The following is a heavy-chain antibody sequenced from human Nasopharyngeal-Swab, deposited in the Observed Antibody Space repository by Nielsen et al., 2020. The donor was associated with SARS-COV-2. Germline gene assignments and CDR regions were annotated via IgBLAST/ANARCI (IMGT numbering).Heavy chain of an antibody. CDR2: IYYSGST. CDR3: ARRGYYYDSSAPPDY. V-gene: IGHV4-39*01. Sequence: SETLSLTCTVSGGSISSSSYYWGWIRQPPGKGLEWIGSIYYSGSTYYNPSLKGRVTISVDTSKNQFSLKLSSVTAADTAVYYCARRGYYYDSSAPPDYWGQGTLVTVSS. J-gene: IGHJ4*02. CDR1: GGSISSSSYY. D-gene: IGHD3-22*01.